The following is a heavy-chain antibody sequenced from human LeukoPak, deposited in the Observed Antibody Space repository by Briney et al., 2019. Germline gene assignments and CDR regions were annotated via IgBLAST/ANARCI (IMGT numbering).Heavy chain of an antibody. Sequence: SETLSLTCTVSGGSVSRGSYYWSWTRQPPGKGLEWIGYIRHSGTTNYSPSLMSRVTISVDMSKNQFFLNLTSVTAADTAVYYCARGRLGATYWGQGTLVTVSS. V-gene: IGHV4-61*01. J-gene: IGHJ4*02. CDR3: ARGRLGATY. CDR2: IRHSGTT. D-gene: IGHD1-26*01. CDR1: GGSVSRGSYY.